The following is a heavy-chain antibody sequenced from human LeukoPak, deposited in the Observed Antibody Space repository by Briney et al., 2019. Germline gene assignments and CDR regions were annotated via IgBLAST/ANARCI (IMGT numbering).Heavy chain of an antibody. Sequence: TGGSLRLSCAASGFTFADYAMHWVRQAPGKGLEWVSGISWNSGTIGYADSVKGRFTISRDNAKNSLYLQMNSLRAEDTALYYCAKDIWQQLALFDYWGQGTLVTVSS. V-gene: IGHV3-9*01. CDR3: AKDIWQQLALFDY. D-gene: IGHD6-13*01. J-gene: IGHJ4*02. CDR1: GFTFADYA. CDR2: ISWNSGTI.